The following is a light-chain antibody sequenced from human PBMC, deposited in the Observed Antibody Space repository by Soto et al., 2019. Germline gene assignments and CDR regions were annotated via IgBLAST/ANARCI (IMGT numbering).Light chain of an antibody. V-gene: IGLV2-14*03. Sequence: QSALTQPTSVSGSPGQSITISCTGVSSDIGGYNHVSWYQQHPRKVPILIIYDVDNRPLGVSNRFSGSQSGNMASLTISGLQAEDEADYYCCAYTARTTLSWVFGGGTKLTVL. J-gene: IGLJ3*02. CDR1: SSDIGGYNH. CDR3: CAYTARTTLSWV. CDR2: DVD.